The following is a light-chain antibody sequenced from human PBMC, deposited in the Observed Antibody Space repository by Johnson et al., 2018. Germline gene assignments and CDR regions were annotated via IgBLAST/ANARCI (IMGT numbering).Light chain of an antibody. CDR1: SSNIGNNY. J-gene: IGLJ1*01. CDR2: ENN. CDR3: GTWDSSLSAGNV. V-gene: IGLV1-51*02. Sequence: HSVLTQPPSVSAAPGQKVTISCSGSSSNIGNNYVSWYQQLPGTAPKLLIYENNKRPSGIPDRFSGSKSGTSATLGITGLQTGDEADYYCGTWDSSLSAGNVFGTGTKVTGL.